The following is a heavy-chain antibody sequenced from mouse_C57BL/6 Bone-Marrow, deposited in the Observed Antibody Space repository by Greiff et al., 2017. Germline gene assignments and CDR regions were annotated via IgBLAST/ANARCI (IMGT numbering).Heavy chain of an antibody. CDR3: VKAVSAYVYAMDY. CDR2: IRNKANGYTT. J-gene: IGHJ4*01. Sequence: EVKLMESGGGLVQPGASLRLSCAASGFTFTDYYMSWVRQPPGQAPEWLALIRNKANGYTTEYTASVKGRFTISRDNSQNILYLQMYTLRAKESATYYCVKAVSAYVYAMDYWGQGTSVTVSS. D-gene: IGHD6-5*01. V-gene: IGHV7-4*01. CDR1: GFTFTDYY.